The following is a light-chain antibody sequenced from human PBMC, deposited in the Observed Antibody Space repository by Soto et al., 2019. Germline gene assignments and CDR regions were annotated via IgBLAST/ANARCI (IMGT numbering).Light chain of an antibody. V-gene: IGLV2-18*02. J-gene: IGLJ3*02. CDR3: SSFTSSDTRV. CDR1: SSDVGRYDR. CDR2: EVS. Sequence: QSALIQPPSVSGSPGQSVTISCTGTSSDVGRYDRVSWYQQPPGTAPKLLIYEVSNRPSGVPDRFSGSKCGNTASLTISGLQPEDEADYHCSSFTSSDTRVFGGGTKLTVL.